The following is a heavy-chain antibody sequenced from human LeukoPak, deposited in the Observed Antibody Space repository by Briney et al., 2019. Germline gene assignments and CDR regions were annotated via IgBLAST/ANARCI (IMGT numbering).Heavy chain of an antibody. CDR3: ARGWGYCSSTSCYMVGYYYYGMDV. CDR2: INHSGST. V-gene: IGHV4-34*01. CDR1: GGSFSGYY. Sequence: SETLSLTCAVYGGSFSGYYWSWIRQPPGKGLEWIGEINHSGSTNYNPSLKGRVTISVDTSKNQFSLKLSSVTAADTAVYYCARGWGYCSSTSCYMVGYYYYGMDVWGQGTTVTVSS. D-gene: IGHD2-2*02. J-gene: IGHJ6*02.